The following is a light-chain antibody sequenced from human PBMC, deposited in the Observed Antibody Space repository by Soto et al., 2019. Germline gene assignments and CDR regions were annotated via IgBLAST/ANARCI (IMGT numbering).Light chain of an antibody. V-gene: IGKV3-15*01. CDR1: QSVLTN. CDR2: ATS. Sequence: EIVMTQSPATLSVSPGDRATLSCRASQSVLTNLAWYQQQPGQAPMLLIYATSTRATGIPARFSASGSGTDFSLTISSLQSEDFAVYFCQQYNIWPLTFGGGTKVEVK. J-gene: IGKJ4*01. CDR3: QQYNIWPLT.